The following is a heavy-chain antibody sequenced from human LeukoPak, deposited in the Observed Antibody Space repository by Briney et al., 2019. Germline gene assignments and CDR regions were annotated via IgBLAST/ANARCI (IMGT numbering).Heavy chain of an antibody. V-gene: IGHV5-51*01. CDR3: ARETGIAAAGRFDY. D-gene: IGHD6-13*01. J-gene: IGHJ4*02. CDR2: IYPCDSDP. CDR1: GYRFTSYW. Sequence: GESLKISFKGSGYRFTSYWIGWVRPMPGKGLEWMGSIYPCDSDPIYSPSLQGQVTISADKSLNTSYLPWRNLEAAGTALYYCARETGIAAAGRFDYWGQGNLVTVSS.